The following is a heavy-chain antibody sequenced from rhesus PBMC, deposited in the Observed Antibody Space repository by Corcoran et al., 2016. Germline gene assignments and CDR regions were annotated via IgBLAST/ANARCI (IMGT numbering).Heavy chain of an antibody. V-gene: IGHV4-160*01. CDR3: ARSSYWGDYLDY. Sequence: QVQLQESGPGLVKPSETLSLTCAVSGGSISSNYWSWIRQPPGKGLEWIGYIYGSSGSTYSNPSLKGLVTISTDTSKNRFSLKLSSVTAADTAVYYCARSSYWGDYLDYWARGSWSPSPQ. J-gene: IGHJ4*01. CDR1: GGSISSNY. CDR2: IYGSSGST. D-gene: IGHD3-34*01.